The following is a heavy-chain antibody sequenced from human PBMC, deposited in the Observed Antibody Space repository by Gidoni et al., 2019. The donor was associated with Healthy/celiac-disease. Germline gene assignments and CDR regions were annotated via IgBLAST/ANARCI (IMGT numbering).Heavy chain of an antibody. J-gene: IGHJ4*02. D-gene: IGHD6-13*01. CDR2: ISGSDGST. CDR1: GFTFSSYA. Sequence: EVQLLESGGGLVQPGGSLRLSCAASGFTFSSYAMSWVRQAPGKGLEWVSAISGSDGSTYYAAAVKGRFTISRDNSKNTLYLQMNSLRAEDTAVYYCAKDGPSIAAAGTFDYWGQGTLVTVSS. CDR3: AKDGPSIAAAGTFDY. V-gene: IGHV3-23*01.